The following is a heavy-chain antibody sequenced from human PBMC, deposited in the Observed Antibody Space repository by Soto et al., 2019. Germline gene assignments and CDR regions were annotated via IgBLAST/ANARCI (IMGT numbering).Heavy chain of an antibody. CDR1: GYSFTNYY. Sequence: ASVKVSCKASGYSFTNYYVHGVRQAPGQGLEWMGIINPSDGSTRYAQKFQGRVTMTRDTSTSTVYMVLSSLRSEDTAVYYCARGRGTSGTFDYWRQGTLVTVSS. CDR3: ARGRGTSGTFDY. V-gene: IGHV1-46*01. J-gene: IGHJ4*02. CDR2: INPSDGST. D-gene: IGHD1-1*01.